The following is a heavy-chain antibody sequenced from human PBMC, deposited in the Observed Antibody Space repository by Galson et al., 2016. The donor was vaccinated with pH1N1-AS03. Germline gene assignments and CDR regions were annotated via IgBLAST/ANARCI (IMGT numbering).Heavy chain of an antibody. V-gene: IGHV3-66*04. Sequence: SLRLSCAASGFTVGSKYMSWVRQAPGKGLEWVSVIYSGGTTYYADSVKGRFTISRDNSKNTLYLQMYSLRAEDTAVYYCARHPRVNWNYGEPFDYWGQGTLVTVSS. CDR3: ARHPRVNWNYGEPFDY. CDR2: IYSGGTT. D-gene: IGHD1-7*01. CDR1: GFTVGSKY. J-gene: IGHJ4*02.